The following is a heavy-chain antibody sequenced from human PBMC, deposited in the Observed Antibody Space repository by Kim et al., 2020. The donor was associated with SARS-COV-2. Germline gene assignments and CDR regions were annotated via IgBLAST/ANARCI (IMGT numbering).Heavy chain of an antibody. V-gene: IGHV3-53*01. CDR1: GFTVSSNY. CDR2: IYSGGST. Sequence: GGSLRLSCAASGFTVSSNYMSWVRQAPGKGLEWVSVIYSGGSTYYADSVKGRFTISRDNSKNTLYLQMNSLRAEDTAVYYCARAQFPSPGFGEFDYWGQGTLVTVSS. J-gene: IGHJ4*02. CDR3: ARAQFPSPGFGEFDY. D-gene: IGHD3-10*01.